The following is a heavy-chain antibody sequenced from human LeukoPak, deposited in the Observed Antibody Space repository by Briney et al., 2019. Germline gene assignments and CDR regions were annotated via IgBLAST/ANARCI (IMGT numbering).Heavy chain of an antibody. D-gene: IGHD3-22*01. J-gene: IGHJ4*02. V-gene: IGHV3-33*08. CDR3: ARDGPMIVAHY. Sequence: AGGSLRLSCAASGFTFSSQSMNWVRQAPGEGLEWVAVIWYDGSNKYYADSVKGRFTISRDNSKNTLYLQMNSLRAEDTAVYYCARDGPMIVAHYWGQGTLVTVSS. CDR1: GFTFSSQS. CDR2: IWYDGSNK.